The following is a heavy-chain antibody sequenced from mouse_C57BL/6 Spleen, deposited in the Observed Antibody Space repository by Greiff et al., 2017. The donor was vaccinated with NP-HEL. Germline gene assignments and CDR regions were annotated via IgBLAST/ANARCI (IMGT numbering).Heavy chain of an antibody. CDR2: INPNNGGT. CDR1: GYTFTDYN. Sequence: VQLQQSGPELVKPGASVKIPCKASGYTFTDYNMDWVKQSHGKSLEWIGDINPNNGGTIYNQKFKGKATLTVDKSSSTAYMELRSLTSEDTAVYYWARKDYSPYYYARDDGVQGTSVTVSS. D-gene: IGHD1-1*01. CDR3: ARKDYSPYYYARDD. J-gene: IGHJ4*01. V-gene: IGHV1-18*01.